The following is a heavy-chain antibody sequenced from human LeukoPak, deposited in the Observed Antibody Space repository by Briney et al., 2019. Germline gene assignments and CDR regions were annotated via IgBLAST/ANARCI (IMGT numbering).Heavy chain of an antibody. V-gene: IGHV3-30*18. CDR2: ISYDGSVK. CDR3: AKFAYNWNAPDGFDM. D-gene: IGHD1-1*01. J-gene: IGHJ3*02. CDR1: RFSFSDYD. Sequence: PGGSLRLSCRASRFSFSDYDMHWVRQAPGKGLEWVAVISYDGSVKHYADSVRGRFTISRDNSKSTLFLQMNSLRTDDTSVYFCAKFAYNWNAPDGFDMWGQGTMVTVSS.